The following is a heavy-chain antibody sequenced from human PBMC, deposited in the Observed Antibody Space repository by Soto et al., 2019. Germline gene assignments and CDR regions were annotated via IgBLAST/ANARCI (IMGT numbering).Heavy chain of an antibody. CDR3: ARDLRLYHYYYYMDV. V-gene: IGHV3-48*01. J-gene: IGHJ6*03. CDR2: ISSSSSTI. D-gene: IGHD3-3*01. Sequence: GGSLRLSCAASGFTFSSYSMNWVRQAPGKGLEWVSYISSSSSTIYYADSVKGRFTISRDNAKNSLYLQMNSLRAEDTAVYYRARDLRLYHYYYYMDVWGKGTTVTVSS. CDR1: GFTFSSYS.